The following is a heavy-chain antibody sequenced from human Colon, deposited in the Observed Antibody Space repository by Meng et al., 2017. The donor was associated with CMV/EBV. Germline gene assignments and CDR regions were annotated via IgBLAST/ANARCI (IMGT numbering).Heavy chain of an antibody. D-gene: IGHD4-17*01. V-gene: IGHV3-71*01. J-gene: IGHJ6*02. CDR1: GFTFSDYY. CDR3: AQPGGYGDYGMDV. Sequence: GESLKISCAASGFTFSDYYMSWVRQAPGKGLEWVGFIRNKANAGTTEKTTSVKGRFTISRDNAKNSLYLQMNSLRAEDTGIYYCAQPGGYGDYGMDVWGQGTTVTVSS. CDR2: IRNKANAGTT.